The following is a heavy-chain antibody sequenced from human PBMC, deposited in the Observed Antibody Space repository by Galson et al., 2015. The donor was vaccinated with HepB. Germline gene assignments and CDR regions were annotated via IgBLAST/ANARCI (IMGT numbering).Heavy chain of an antibody. Sequence: SVKVSCKASGYTFTSYAMHWVRQAPGQRLEWMGGIIPIFGTANYAQKFQGRVTITADESTSTAYMELSSLRSEDTAVYYCASPSRELLGFDPWGQGTLVTVSS. V-gene: IGHV1-69*13. CDR3: ASPSRELLGFDP. J-gene: IGHJ5*02. CDR1: GYTFTSYA. CDR2: IIPIFGTA. D-gene: IGHD1-26*01.